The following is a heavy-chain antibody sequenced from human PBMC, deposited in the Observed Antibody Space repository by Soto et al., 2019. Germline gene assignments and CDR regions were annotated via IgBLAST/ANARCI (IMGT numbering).Heavy chain of an antibody. J-gene: IGHJ1*01. Sequence: GASVKVSCKASGGTFSSYTISWVRQAPGQGLEWMGRIIPILGIANYAQKFQGRVTITADKSKNQFSLKLTSVTAADRAVYYCARDRGGTFHLWAQGTLVTVSS. CDR1: GGTFSSYT. D-gene: IGHD1-26*01. CDR2: IIPILGIA. CDR3: ARDRGGTFHL. V-gene: IGHV1-69*04.